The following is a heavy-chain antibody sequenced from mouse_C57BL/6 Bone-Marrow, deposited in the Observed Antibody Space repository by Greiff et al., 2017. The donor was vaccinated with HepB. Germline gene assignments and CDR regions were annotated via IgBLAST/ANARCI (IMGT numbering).Heavy chain of an antibody. CDR1: GYTFTSYW. V-gene: IGHV1-7*01. CDR3: ARGRAPYGPHFDY. D-gene: IGHD1-1*01. CDR2: INPSSGYT. Sequence: VQLQQSGAELAKPGASVKLSCKASGYTFTSYWMHWVKQRPGQGLEWIGYINPSSGYTKYNQKFKDKATLTADKSSSTAYMQLSSLTYEDSAVYYCARGRAPYGPHFDYWGQGTTLTVSS. J-gene: IGHJ2*01.